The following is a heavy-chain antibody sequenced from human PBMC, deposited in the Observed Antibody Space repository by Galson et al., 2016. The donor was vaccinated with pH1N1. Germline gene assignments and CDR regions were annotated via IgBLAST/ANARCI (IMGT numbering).Heavy chain of an antibody. V-gene: IGHV1-69*05. J-gene: IGHJ4*02. Sequence: SVKVSCKASGGTFSSYTINWVRQALGQGLEWMGGIIPIFGTANYAQKFQGRVTITTDESASTVYMEVSSLRSEDTAVYYCATAVTWYFDYWGQGTVVTVFS. D-gene: IGHD4-17*01. CDR1: GGTFSSYT. CDR2: IIPIFGTA. CDR3: ATAVTWYFDY.